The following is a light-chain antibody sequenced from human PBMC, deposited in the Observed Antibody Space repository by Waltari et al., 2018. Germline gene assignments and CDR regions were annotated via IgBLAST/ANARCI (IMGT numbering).Light chain of an antibody. V-gene: IGLV1-40*01. CDR2: GST. CDR1: GPNIGAGSD. CDR3: QSYDTSLSVV. J-gene: IGLJ3*02. Sequence: QSVLTHPPPVSGAPGQRVTIPCTGHGPNIGAGSDVHWYQPLPRAAPNLLIYGSTSRPLGVPARFFGSTSGTSASLAITGLQAEDEADYYCQSYDTSLSVVFGGGTKLTVL.